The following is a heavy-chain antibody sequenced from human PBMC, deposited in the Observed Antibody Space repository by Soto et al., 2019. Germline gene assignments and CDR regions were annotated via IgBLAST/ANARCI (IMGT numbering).Heavy chain of an antibody. CDR3: ARERPAGARLDP. Sequence: QVQLQESGPGLVKPSQTLSLTCTVSGGSISSGDYYWSWIRQPPGKGLEWIGYIYHSGSTYYNPSLXSXXTISVATSSNQSSLKVSSVTAADTAVYYCARERPAGARLDPWGQGTLVTVSS. D-gene: IGHD6-13*01. J-gene: IGHJ5*02. CDR1: GGSISSGDYY. V-gene: IGHV4-30-4*01. CDR2: IYHSGST.